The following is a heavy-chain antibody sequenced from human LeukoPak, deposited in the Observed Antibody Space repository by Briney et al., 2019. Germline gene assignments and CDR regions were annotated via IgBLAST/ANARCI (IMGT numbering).Heavy chain of an antibody. V-gene: IGHV5-51*01. CDR3: ARHLVHEEQWLVLDY. CDR2: IYPGDSDT. D-gene: IGHD6-19*01. Sequence: GESLKISCKGPGYSFTSYWIGWVRQMPGKGLEWMGIIYPGDSDTRYSPSFQGQVTISADKSISTAYLQWSSLKASDTAMYYCARHLVHEEQWLVLDYWGQGTLVTVSS. CDR1: GYSFTSYW. J-gene: IGHJ4*02.